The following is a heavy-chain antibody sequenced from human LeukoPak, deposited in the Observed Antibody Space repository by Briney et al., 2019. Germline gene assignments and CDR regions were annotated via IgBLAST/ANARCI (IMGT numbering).Heavy chain of an antibody. CDR2: IYSSGST. D-gene: IGHD3-10*01. CDR1: GGSISGGSYC. Sequence: SETLSLTCTVSGGSISGGSYCWSWIRQPAGKGLEWIGHIYSSGSTNYNPSLKSRVTISVDRSKNQFSLKLSSVTAADTAVYYCARARYGSGSYHYMDVWGKGTTVTISS. CDR3: ARARYGSGSYHYMDV. J-gene: IGHJ6*03. V-gene: IGHV4-61*09.